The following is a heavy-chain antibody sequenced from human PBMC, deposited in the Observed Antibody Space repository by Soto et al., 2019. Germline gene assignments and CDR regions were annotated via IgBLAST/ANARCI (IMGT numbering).Heavy chain of an antibody. Sequence: GGSLRLSCAASGFTFSSYAMSWVRQAPGKGLEWVSHISGSGGSTYYADAVKGRFTISRDNSKNTMYLQMNSLRAEDTALYYCAKRGRLGATTYYGVDVWGQGTTVTVSS. J-gene: IGHJ6*02. CDR1: GFTFSSYA. D-gene: IGHD1-26*01. CDR3: AKRGRLGATTYYGVDV. V-gene: IGHV3-23*01. CDR2: ISGSGGST.